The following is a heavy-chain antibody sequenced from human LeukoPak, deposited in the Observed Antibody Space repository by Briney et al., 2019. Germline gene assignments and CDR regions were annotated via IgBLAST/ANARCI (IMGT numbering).Heavy chain of an antibody. CDR3: AKDQGYGGNSYFDY. CDR2: ISYDGSNK. J-gene: IGHJ4*02. CDR1: GFTFSSYG. Sequence: PGGSLRLSCAASGFTFSSYGMHWVRQAPGKGLEWVAGISYDGSNKYYADSVKGRSTISRDNSKNTLYLQMNSLRAEDTAVYYCAKDQGYGGNSYFDYWGQGTLVTVSS. V-gene: IGHV3-30*18. D-gene: IGHD4-23*01.